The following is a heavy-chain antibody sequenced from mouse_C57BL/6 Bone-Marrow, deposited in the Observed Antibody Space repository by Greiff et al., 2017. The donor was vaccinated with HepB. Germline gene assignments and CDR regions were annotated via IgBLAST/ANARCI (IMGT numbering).Heavy chain of an antibody. D-gene: IGHD1-1*01. V-gene: IGHV1-50*01. CDR1: GYTFTSYW. CDR2: IDPSVSYT. J-gene: IGHJ2*01. CDR3: ARSTVVQVFDY. Sequence: QVQLQQPGAELVKPGASVKLSCKASGYTFTSYWMQWVKQRPGQGLEWIGEIDPSVSYTNYNQKFKGKATLTVDTSSSTAYMQLSSLTSEDSAVYYCARSTVVQVFDYWGQGTTLTVSS.